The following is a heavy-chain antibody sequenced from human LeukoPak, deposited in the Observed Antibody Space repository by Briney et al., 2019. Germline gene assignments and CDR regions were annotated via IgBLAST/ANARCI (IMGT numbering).Heavy chain of an antibody. CDR2: ISGSGGST. D-gene: IGHD3-9*01. Sequence: PGGSLRLSCAASGFTFSSYAMSWVRQAPGKGLEWVSAISGSGGSTYYADSVKGRFTISRDNSKNTLYLQMNSLRAEDTAVYYCAKTPWRPPYYDILTGQFAHSFDYWGQGTLVTVSS. V-gene: IGHV3-23*01. CDR1: GFTFSSYA. J-gene: IGHJ4*02. CDR3: AKTPWRPPYYDILTGQFAHSFDY.